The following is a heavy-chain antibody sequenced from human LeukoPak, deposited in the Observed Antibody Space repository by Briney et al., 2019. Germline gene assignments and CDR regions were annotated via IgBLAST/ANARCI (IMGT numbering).Heavy chain of an antibody. D-gene: IGHD2-8*01. J-gene: IGHJ6*03. CDR2: INLNGGGT. Sequence: ASVKVSCKASGYTLTSYYLHWVRQAPGQGLEWLGWINLNGGGTLSAQKFQGRVTMTRDASISTAYMELSGLRSDDTAVYYCATRCTNGVCYKAYYMDVWGKRTTVTVSS. V-gene: IGHV1-2*02. CDR3: ATRCTNGVCYKAYYMDV. CDR1: GYTLTSYY.